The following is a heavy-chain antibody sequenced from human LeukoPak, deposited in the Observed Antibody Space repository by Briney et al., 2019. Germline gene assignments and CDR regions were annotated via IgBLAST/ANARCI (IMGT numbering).Heavy chain of an antibody. Sequence: SQTLSLTCTVSGGSISSGSYYWSGIRQPAGKGLEWIGRIYTSGSTNYNPSLKCRVTISVDTSKNQFSLKLSSVTAADTAVYYCARAESRRYYYGMDVWGQGTTVTVSS. CDR1: GGSISSGSYY. J-gene: IGHJ6*02. CDR3: ARAESRRYYYGMDV. V-gene: IGHV4-61*02. CDR2: IYTSGST.